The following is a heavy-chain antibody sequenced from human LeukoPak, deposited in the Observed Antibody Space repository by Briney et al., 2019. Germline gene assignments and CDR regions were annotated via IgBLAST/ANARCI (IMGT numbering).Heavy chain of an antibody. J-gene: IGHJ4*02. Sequence: PGGSLRLSSAASGFTFDDYTMHWVRQTPGEGVEWVSLISWDGGITYYADSVKDGFTISRDNSKTSLYTQMNSLRTQGTALYYSAKGHIVGAITEFDYWGQGTLVTVSS. CDR2: ISWDGGIT. CDR3: AKGHIVGAITEFDY. D-gene: IGHD1-26*01. V-gene: IGHV3-43*01. CDR1: GFTFDDYT.